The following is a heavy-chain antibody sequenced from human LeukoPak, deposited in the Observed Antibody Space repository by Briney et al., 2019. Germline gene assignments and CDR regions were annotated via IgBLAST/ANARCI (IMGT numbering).Heavy chain of an antibody. V-gene: IGHV4-39*07. CDR1: GGSISSSSYY. J-gene: IGHJ3*02. Sequence: SETLSLTCTVSGGSISSSSYYWGWIRQPPGKGLEWIGSIYYSGSTYYNPSLKSRVTISADTSKNQFSLKLSSVTAADTALYYCARAVIYFTSGKTHAFDIWGQGTMVTVSS. CDR3: ARAVIYFTSGKTHAFDI. D-gene: IGHD3-10*01. CDR2: IYYSGST.